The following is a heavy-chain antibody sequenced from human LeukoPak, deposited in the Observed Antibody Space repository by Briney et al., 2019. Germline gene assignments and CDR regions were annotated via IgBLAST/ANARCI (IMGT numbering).Heavy chain of an antibody. Sequence: PSETLSPTCTVSGGSISSYYWSWIRQPPGKGLEWIGYIYYSGSTNYNPSLKSRVTISVDTSKNQFSLKLSSVTAADTAVYYCARVPGIAVAGTAAYYYYGMDVWGQGTTVTVSS. CDR3: ARVPGIAVAGTAAYYYYGMDV. V-gene: IGHV4-59*01. CDR2: IYYSGST. J-gene: IGHJ6*02. D-gene: IGHD6-19*01. CDR1: GGSISSYY.